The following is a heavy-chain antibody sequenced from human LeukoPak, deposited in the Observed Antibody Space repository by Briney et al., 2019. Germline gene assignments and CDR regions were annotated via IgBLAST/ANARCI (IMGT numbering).Heavy chain of an antibody. CDR1: GFSLSTSGMC. D-gene: IGHD1-26*01. J-gene: IGHJ4*02. CDR3: ARTIVGATTDIDFDY. Sequence: SGPALVKPTQTLTLTCTFSGFSLSTSGMCVSWIRQPPGKALEWLARIDWDDDKYYSTSLKTRLTISKDTSKNQVVLTMTNMDPVDTATYYCARTIVGATTDIDFDYWGQGTLVTVSS. CDR2: IDWDDDK. V-gene: IGHV2-70*11.